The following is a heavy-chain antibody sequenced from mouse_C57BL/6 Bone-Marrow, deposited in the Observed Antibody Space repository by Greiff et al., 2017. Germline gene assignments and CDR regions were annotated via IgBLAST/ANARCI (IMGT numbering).Heavy chain of an antibody. CDR2: ISNLAYSI. CDR3: ARQRGNYWYFDV. CDR1: GFTFSDYG. J-gene: IGHJ1*03. Sequence: EVQLVESGGGLVQPGGSLKLSCAASGFTFSDYGMAWVRQAPRKGPEWVAFISNLAYSIYYADTVTGRFTISRENAKNTLYLEMSSLRSEDTAMYYCARQRGNYWYFDVWGTGTTVTVSS. V-gene: IGHV5-15*01. D-gene: IGHD2-1*01.